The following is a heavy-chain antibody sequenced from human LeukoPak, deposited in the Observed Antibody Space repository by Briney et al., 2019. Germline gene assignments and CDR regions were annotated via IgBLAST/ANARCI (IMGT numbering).Heavy chain of an antibody. J-gene: IGHJ6*03. D-gene: IGHD4-17*01. V-gene: IGHV1-18*01. CDR1: GYTFTSYG. Sequence: ASEKVSCKASGYTFTSYGISWVRQAPGQGLEWMGWISAYNGNTNYAQKLQGRVTMTTDTSTSTAYMELRSLRSDDTAVYYCARATHDYGDYDYYYYYMDVWGKGTTVTVSS. CDR3: ARATHDYGDYDYYYYYMDV. CDR2: ISAYNGNT.